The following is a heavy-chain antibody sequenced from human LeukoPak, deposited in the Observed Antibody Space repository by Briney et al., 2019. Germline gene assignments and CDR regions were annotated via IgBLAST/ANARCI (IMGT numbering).Heavy chain of an antibody. Sequence: GGSLRLSCAASGFTFSSYWMSWVRQAPGKGLEWVANIKQDGSEKYYVDSVKGRFTISRDNAKNSLYLQMNSLRAEDTAVYYRARDNWNYANYYYYMDVWGKGTTVTVSS. CDR2: IKQDGSEK. CDR3: ARDNWNYANYYYYMDV. D-gene: IGHD1-7*01. CDR1: GFTFSSYW. J-gene: IGHJ6*03. V-gene: IGHV3-7*01.